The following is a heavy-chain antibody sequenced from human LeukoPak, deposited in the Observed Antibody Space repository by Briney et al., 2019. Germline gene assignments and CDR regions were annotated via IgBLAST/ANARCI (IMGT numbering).Heavy chain of an antibody. CDR2: ISSSSSYI. V-gene: IGHV3-21*01. CDR3: ARGGYCGGDCYQRPDAFDI. J-gene: IGHJ3*02. CDR1: GFTFSSFT. Sequence: PGGSLRLSCAASGFTFSSFTMNWVRQAPGKGLEWVSSISSSSSYIYYADSVKGRFTISRDNAKNLLYLQMNSLRAEDTAVYYCARGGYCGGDCYQRPDAFDIWGQGTLVTVSS. D-gene: IGHD2-21*02.